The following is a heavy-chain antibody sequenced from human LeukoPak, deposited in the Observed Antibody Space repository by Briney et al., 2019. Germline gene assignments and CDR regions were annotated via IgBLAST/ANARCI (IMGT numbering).Heavy chain of an antibody. J-gene: IGHJ4*02. D-gene: IGHD5-18*01. CDR2: IDRDGSRI. V-gene: IGHV3-74*01. Sequence: GGSLRLSCAVSGFTFSSYWMHWVRQAPGKGLVWVSRIDRDGSRINYADSVKGRFTISRDNGKNTLFLQMNSLRAEDTAVYYCARGSGYSYGFPDYWGQGTLVTVSS. CDR1: GFTFSSYW. CDR3: ARGSGYSYGFPDY.